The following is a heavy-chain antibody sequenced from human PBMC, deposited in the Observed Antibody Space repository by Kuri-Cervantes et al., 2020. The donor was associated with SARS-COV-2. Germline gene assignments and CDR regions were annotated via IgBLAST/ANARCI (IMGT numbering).Heavy chain of an antibody. Sequence: GGSLRLSCAASGFTFSSYAMHWVRQAPGKGLEWVAVISYDGSNKYYADSVKGRFTISRDNSKNTLYLQMNSLRAEDTAVYYCARSPGAYFDYWGQGNLVNVSS. J-gene: IGHJ4*02. D-gene: IGHD3-10*01. CDR2: ISYDGSNK. V-gene: IGHV3-30*04. CDR3: ARSPGAYFDY. CDR1: GFTFSSYA.